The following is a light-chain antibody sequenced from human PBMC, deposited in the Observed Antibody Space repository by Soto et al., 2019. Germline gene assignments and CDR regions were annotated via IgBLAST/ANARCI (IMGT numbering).Light chain of an antibody. CDR1: QTISSY. V-gene: IGKV1-5*03. CDR3: QQYNSYSWT. Sequence: DIQMTQSPSSLSASVGDRVTITCRAGQTISSYLNWYQQKPGKAPKLLIYEASSLESGVPSRFGGSGSGTEFTLAISSLQPDDFAIYYCQQYNSYSWTFGQGTKVDIK. J-gene: IGKJ1*01. CDR2: EAS.